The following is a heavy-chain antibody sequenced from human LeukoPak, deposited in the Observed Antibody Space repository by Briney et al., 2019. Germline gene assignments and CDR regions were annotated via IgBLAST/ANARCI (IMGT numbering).Heavy chain of an antibody. V-gene: IGHV1-18*01. D-gene: IGHD4-17*01. CDR2: INAYNGNT. CDR3: ASSYGPTIYYFDY. Sequence: ASVKVSCKASVYTFTSYGISWGRQAPGQGLEWMGWINAYNGNTNYAQKLQGRVTMTTDTSTSTDYMELRSLRSDDPAVYYCASSYGPTIYYFDYWGQGTLVTVSS. J-gene: IGHJ4*02. CDR1: VYTFTSYG.